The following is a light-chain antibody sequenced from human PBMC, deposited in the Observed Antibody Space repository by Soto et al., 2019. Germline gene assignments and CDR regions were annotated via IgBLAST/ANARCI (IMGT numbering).Light chain of an antibody. CDR3: HQYNIDSWT. V-gene: IGKV1-17*01. Sequence: DIQMTQSPSSLSASVGDRVTITCLASQGIRNDLGWYQQKPGKAPKLLIYDASLLESGVSSRFSGSGSGTEFTLTISSLQPDDLATYYCHQYNIDSWTFGQGTKVDIK. CDR2: DAS. J-gene: IGKJ1*01. CDR1: QGIRND.